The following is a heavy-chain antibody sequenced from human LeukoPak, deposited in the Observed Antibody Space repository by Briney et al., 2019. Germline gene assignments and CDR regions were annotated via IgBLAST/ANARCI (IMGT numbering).Heavy chain of an antibody. J-gene: IGHJ5*02. CDR3: ATDGAGFDT. V-gene: IGHV3-11*01. Sequence: GGSLRLSCAASGFTFNDYYISWIRQAPGKGLDWLSYINIGGNNTHYADSGKGRFTISRDNAKKSLYLEMNNLRAEDTAVYYCATDGAGFDTWGQGVLVTVSS. CDR2: INIGGNNT. CDR1: GFTFNDYY.